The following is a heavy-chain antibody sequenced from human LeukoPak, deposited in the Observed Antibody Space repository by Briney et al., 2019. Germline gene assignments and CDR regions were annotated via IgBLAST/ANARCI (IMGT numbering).Heavy chain of an antibody. D-gene: IGHD2-21*02. Sequence: PSETLSLACTVSGGSISSGDYYWSWIRQPPGKGLEWIGYIYYSGSTYYNPPLKSRVTISVDTSKNQFSLKLSSLTAADTAVYYCARQNPRFSTFIVVVTAIADSPFDYWGQGTLVTVSS. CDR1: GGSISSGDYY. V-gene: IGHV4-30-4*01. CDR2: IYYSGST. CDR3: ARQNPRFSTFIVVVTAIADSPFDY. J-gene: IGHJ4*02.